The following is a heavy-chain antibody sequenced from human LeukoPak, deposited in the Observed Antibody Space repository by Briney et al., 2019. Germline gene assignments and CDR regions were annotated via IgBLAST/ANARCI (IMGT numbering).Heavy chain of an antibody. CDR2: MSNSAHT. J-gene: IGHJ4*02. D-gene: IGHD6-13*01. CDR3: ARVSAAGTGLDS. V-gene: IGHV4-61*01. CDR1: GDSVSSGNYY. Sequence: SETLSLTCTVPGDSVSSGNYYWSCIRQPPGKGRGWMGFMSNSAHTDSTPSLKSRVTISLDTPKTQFSPKLNSVTAADTAVSYCARVSAAGTGLDSWGQGTLVTVSS.